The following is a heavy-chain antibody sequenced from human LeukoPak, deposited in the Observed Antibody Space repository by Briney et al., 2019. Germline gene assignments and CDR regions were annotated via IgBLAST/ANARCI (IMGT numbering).Heavy chain of an antibody. D-gene: IGHD3-10*02. CDR2: ISSSGSTI. Sequence: GGSLTLSCAASGFTFSSYAMSWVRQAPGKGLEGVSYISSSGSTIYYADSVQGRFTISRDNAKNSLYLQMNSLRADDTAVYYCAELGITMIGGVWGKGTTVTISS. J-gene: IGHJ6*04. CDR1: GFTFSSYA. CDR3: AELGITMIGGV. V-gene: IGHV3-48*03.